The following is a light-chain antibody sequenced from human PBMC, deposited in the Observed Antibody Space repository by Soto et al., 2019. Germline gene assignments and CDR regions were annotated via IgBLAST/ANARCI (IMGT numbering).Light chain of an antibody. CDR3: NSYTTSSTYV. CDR2: DVS. J-gene: IGLJ1*01. V-gene: IGLV2-14*01. CDR1: SSDVGGYNY. Sequence: QSALTQPSSGSGSHGESITISCPGTSSDVGGYNYVSWYQQHPGKAPKLMIYDVSNRPSGVSNRFSGSKSGNTASLTISGLQAEDEADYYCNSYTTSSTYVFGTGTKVTVL.